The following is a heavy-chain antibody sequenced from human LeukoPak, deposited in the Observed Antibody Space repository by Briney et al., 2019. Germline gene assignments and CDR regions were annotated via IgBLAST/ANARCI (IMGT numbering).Heavy chain of an antibody. Sequence: PGGSLRLSCAASGFTFNDYAMHWVRQAPGKGLEWVSGITWNSGSIGYADSVKGRFTISRDNAKNTLYLQMNSLRAEDTAVYYCARDRDIVVNGMDVWGQGTTVTVSS. D-gene: IGHD2-2*01. V-gene: IGHV3-9*01. CDR1: GFTFNDYA. CDR2: ITWNSGSI. J-gene: IGHJ6*02. CDR3: ARDRDIVVNGMDV.